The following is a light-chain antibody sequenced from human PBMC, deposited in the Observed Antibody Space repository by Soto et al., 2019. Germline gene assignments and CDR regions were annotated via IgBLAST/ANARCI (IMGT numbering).Light chain of an antibody. CDR3: QQSYSTPRT. Sequence: DIHITQSPSTLSASVGDRVIITCRASQSPSTWLAWYQQKPGKAPKLLIYAASSLQSGVPSRFSGSGSGTDFTLTISSLQPEDFATYYCQQSYSTPRTFGQGTKVDIK. CDR2: AAS. CDR1: QSPSTW. J-gene: IGKJ1*01. V-gene: IGKV1-39*01.